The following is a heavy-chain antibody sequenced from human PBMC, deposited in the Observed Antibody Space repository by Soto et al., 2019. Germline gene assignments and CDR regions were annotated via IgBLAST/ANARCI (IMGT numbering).Heavy chain of an antibody. CDR1: GYTFTSYG. J-gene: IGHJ4*02. V-gene: IGHV1-18*01. Sequence: ASVKVSCKASGYTFTSYGISWVRQAPGQGLEWMGWISAYNGNTNYAQKLQGRVTMTTDTSTGTAYMELRGLRSDDTAVYYCARDPGTYYYDSSGYSSPLSLVSRFDYWGQGTLVTVSS. CDR2: ISAYNGNT. D-gene: IGHD3-22*01. CDR3: ARDPGTYYYDSSGYSSPLSLVSRFDY.